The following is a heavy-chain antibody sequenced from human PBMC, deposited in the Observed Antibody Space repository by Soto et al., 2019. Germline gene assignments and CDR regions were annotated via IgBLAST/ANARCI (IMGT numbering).Heavy chain of an antibody. CDR2: IWHDGSNK. D-gene: IGHD6-19*01. CDR1: GFTFSSYG. Sequence: GGSLRLSCAASGFTFSSYGMHWVRQAPGKGLEWVAVIWHDGSNKYYADSVKGRFTISRDNSKNTLYLQMNSLRAEDTAVYYCARVKYSSYYYYYMDVWGKGTTVTVSS. V-gene: IGHV3-33*01. J-gene: IGHJ6*03. CDR3: ARVKYSSYYYYYMDV.